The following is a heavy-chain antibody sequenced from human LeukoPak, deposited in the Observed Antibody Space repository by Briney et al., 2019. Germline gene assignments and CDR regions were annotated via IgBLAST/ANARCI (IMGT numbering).Heavy chain of an antibody. D-gene: IGHD3-22*01. Sequence: SETLSLTCIVSGGSMNRYHWTWIRQSPGKGLEWIAYIYYSGSTNYNPSLKSRVTISVDTSKNQFSLKLSSVTAADTAVYYCARIDSSGYPIYWYFDLWGRGTLVTASS. J-gene: IGHJ2*01. CDR1: GGSMNRYH. CDR3: ARIDSSGYPIYWYFDL. CDR2: IYYSGST. V-gene: IGHV4-59*01.